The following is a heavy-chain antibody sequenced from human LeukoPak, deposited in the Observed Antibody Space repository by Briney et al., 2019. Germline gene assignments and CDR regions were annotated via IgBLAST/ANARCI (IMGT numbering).Heavy chain of an antibody. CDR3: AFDSSGSSYYGMDV. J-gene: IGHJ6*02. CDR2: IYYSGST. V-gene: IGHV4-59*01. CDR1: GGSISSYY. D-gene: IGHD6-19*01. Sequence: SETLSLTCTVSGGSISSYYWSWIRQPPGKGLEGSGYIYYSGSTNYNPSLKSRVTISVDPSKNQFSLKLSSVTAADTAVYYCAFDSSGSSYYGMDVWGQGTTVTVSS.